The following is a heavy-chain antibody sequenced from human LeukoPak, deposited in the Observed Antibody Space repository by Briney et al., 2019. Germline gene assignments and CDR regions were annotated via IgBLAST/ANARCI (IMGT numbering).Heavy chain of an antibody. D-gene: IGHD6-13*01. CDR2: IYYSGST. Sequence: SETLSLTCTVSGGSISSSSYYWGWIRQPPGKGLEWIGSIYYSGSTYYNPSLKSRVTISVDTSKNQFSLKLSSVTAADTAVYYCARGCGIAAAKGVYFQHWGQGTLVTVSS. J-gene: IGHJ1*01. CDR3: ARGCGIAAAKGVYFQH. CDR1: GGSISSSSYY. V-gene: IGHV4-39*01.